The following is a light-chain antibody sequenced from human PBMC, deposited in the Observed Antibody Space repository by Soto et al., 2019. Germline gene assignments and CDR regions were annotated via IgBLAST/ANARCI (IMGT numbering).Light chain of an antibody. J-gene: IGKJ5*01. CDR2: GAS. CDR3: QQYNNWPPIT. V-gene: IGKV3-15*01. CDR1: RSVSSN. Sequence: EIVMTQSPATLSVSPGEWATLSCRARRSVSSNLAWYQQKPGQAPRLLIYGASTRATGIPARFSGSGSGTEFTLTISSQQSEDFAVYYCQQYNNWPPITFGQGTRLEIK.